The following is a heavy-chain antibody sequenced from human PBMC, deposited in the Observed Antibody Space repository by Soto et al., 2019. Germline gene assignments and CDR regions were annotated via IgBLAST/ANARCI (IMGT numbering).Heavy chain of an antibody. V-gene: IGHV3-11*01. Sequence: GGSLRLSCKASGFTFSGHYMNWIRQAPGKGLEWLAYLTNDGGYTYYADSVRGRFTIWRDNAKDSLYLQINDLRADDTGVYYCAKDRRDHNTLTDAFDVWGQGTTVTVSS. D-gene: IGHD5-18*01. CDR1: GFTFSGHY. CDR3: AKDRRDHNTLTDAFDV. J-gene: IGHJ3*01. CDR2: LTNDGGYT.